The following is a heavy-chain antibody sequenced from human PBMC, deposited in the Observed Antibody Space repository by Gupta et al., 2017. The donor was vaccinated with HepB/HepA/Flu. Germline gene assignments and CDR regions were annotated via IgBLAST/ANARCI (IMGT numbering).Heavy chain of an antibody. Sequence: EVQLVDSGGDLFMSGGCLSLACAASGLRCAGYTLNRVRQAPGKGLEWVSSISGSGGYIYYADSVKGRFTISRDNAKNSLYLQMNSLRAEDTAVYYCAGEVLAGPTAYDYWGQGTLVTVSS. CDR3: AGEVLAGPTAYDY. D-gene: IGHD4-17*01. CDR2: ISGSGGYI. CDR1: GLRCAGYT. J-gene: IGHJ4*02. V-gene: IGHV3-21*01.